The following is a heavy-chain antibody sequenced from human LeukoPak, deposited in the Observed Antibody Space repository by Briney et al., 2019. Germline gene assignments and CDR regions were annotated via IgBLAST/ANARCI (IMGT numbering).Heavy chain of an antibody. J-gene: IGHJ4*01. V-gene: IGHV3-74*01. CDR2: LHSNGAFT. Sequence: GGSLRLSCSASGFTLSNYWMHWVRQAPGKGLVWVARLHSNGAFTTYADSVKGRFTISRDTAKNTLYLQMNSLRVEDTAVYYCARFVVVTAGDYWGQGTLVTVSS. CDR1: GFTLSNYW. CDR3: ARFVVVTAGDY. D-gene: IGHD2-21*02.